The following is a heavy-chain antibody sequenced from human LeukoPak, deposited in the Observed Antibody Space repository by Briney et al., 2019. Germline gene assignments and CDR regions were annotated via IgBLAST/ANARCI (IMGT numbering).Heavy chain of an antibody. CDR3: ARGRWNDQRKTFDI. CDR2: INPSGGST. CDR1: GYTFTSDY. D-gene: IGHD1-1*01. V-gene: IGHV1-46*01. Sequence: ASVKVSCKXSGYTFTSDYMHWVRQAPRQGLEWMAIINPSGGSTSYAQNFQGRVTMTRDTSTSTVYMELSSLRSEDTAVYYCARGRWNDQRKTFDIWGQGTMVTVSS. J-gene: IGHJ3*02.